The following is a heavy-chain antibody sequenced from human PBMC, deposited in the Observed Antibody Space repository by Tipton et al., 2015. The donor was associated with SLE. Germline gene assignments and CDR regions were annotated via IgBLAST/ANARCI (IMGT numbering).Heavy chain of an antibody. CDR2: ISWNSGSI. D-gene: IGHD1-20*01. CDR3: AKVTGTDY. V-gene: IGHV3-9*01. J-gene: IGHJ4*02. CDR1: GFTFDDYA. Sequence: SLRLSCAASGFTFDDYAMHWVRQAPGKGLEWVSGISWNSGSIGYADSVKGRFTISRDNSKNTLYLQMNSLRAEDTAVYYCAKVTGTDYWGQGTLVTVSS.